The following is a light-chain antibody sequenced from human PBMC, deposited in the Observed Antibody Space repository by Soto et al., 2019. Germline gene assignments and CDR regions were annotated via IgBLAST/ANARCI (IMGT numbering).Light chain of an antibody. J-gene: IGLJ2*01. V-gene: IGLV1-44*01. CDR3: PAWDDSLSGVV. Sequence: QSVLTQPPSASGTPGQRVTISCSGSSSNIGSNTVHWYQQLPGTAPKLLIYSNNQRPSGVPDRFSGSKSGTSAFLAISGLQSEDEADYYCPAWDDSLSGVVFGGGTKLTVL. CDR1: SSNIGSNT. CDR2: SNN.